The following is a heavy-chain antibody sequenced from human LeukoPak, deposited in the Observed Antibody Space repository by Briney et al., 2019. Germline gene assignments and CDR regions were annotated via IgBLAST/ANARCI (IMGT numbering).Heavy chain of an antibody. CDR2: TSHDESYK. CDR1: GFTFNTYP. V-gene: IGHV3-30-3*01. CDR3: ARDRLFYFHSPDYRAGYFYAMDV. Sequence: PGRSLRLSCSASGFTFNTYPMHWVRQSPGKGLEWVAVTSHDESYKFYAESVKGRFTISRDNSNNTLYLQMNTLRPEDTSVYYCARDRLFYFHSPDYRAGYFYAMDVWVQGTTVTVSS. D-gene: IGHD3-22*01. J-gene: IGHJ6*02.